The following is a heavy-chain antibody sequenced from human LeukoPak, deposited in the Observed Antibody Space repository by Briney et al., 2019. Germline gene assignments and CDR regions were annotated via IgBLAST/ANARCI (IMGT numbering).Heavy chain of an antibody. CDR2: ISAYNGNT. CDR1: GHTFTSYG. V-gene: IGHV1-18*01. Sequence: GASVKVSCKASGHTFTSYGISWVRQAPGQGLEWMGWISAYNGNTNYAQKLQGRVTMTTDTSTSTAYMELRSLRSDDTAVYYCAREYDSSGYYYYYYGMDVWGQGTTVTVSS. D-gene: IGHD3-22*01. J-gene: IGHJ6*02. CDR3: AREYDSSGYYYYYYGMDV.